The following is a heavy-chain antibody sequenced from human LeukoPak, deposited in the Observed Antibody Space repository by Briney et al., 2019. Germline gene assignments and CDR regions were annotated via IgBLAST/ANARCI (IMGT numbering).Heavy chain of an antibody. Sequence: PGGSLRLSCAASGFTFTSYAMSWVRQAPGKGLEWVSVISGSGGSTYYADSVKGRFTISRDNSKNTLYLQMNSLRAEDTAVYYCAIENWNGFDYWGQGTLVTVSS. CDR3: AIENWNGFDY. D-gene: IGHD1-1*01. J-gene: IGHJ4*02. V-gene: IGHV3-23*01. CDR2: ISGSGGST. CDR1: GFTFTSYA.